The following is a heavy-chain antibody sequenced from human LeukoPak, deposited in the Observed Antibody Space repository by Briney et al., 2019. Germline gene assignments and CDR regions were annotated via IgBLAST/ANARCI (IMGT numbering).Heavy chain of an antibody. V-gene: IGHV4-59*01. Sequence: SETLSLTCTVSGGSISSYYWSWIRQPPGKGLEWIGYIYYSGSTNYNPSLKSRVTISVDTSKNQFSLKLSSVTAADTAVYYCAGGGGFNYRYFQHWGQGTLVTVSS. J-gene: IGHJ1*01. D-gene: IGHD5-24*01. CDR2: IYYSGST. CDR3: AGGGGFNYRYFQH. CDR1: GGSISSYY.